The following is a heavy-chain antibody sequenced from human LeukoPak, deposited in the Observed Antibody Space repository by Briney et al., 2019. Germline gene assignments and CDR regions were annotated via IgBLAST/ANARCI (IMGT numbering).Heavy chain of an antibody. CDR1: GFTFSTYW. D-gene: IGHD5-24*01. Sequence: TGGSLRLSCATSGFTFSTYWMSWVRQAPGKGLEWVANIKQDGSEKYYADSVTGRFTISRDNAKNSLYLQMNSLRAEDTAVYYCANGDGFDFWGQGTLVTDSS. J-gene: IGHJ4*02. CDR3: ANGDGFDF. V-gene: IGHV3-7*01. CDR2: IKQDGSEK.